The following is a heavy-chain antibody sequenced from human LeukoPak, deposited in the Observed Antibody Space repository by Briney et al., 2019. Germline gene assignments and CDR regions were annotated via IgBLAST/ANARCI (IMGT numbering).Heavy chain of an antibody. Sequence: SETLSLTCTVSGGSISSSTYFWGWIRQPPGKGLEWIGSIFNSGTTYYDPSLKSRVTISVDTSKNQFSLKLNSVTAADTAVYYCARHGSYYFWFDPWGQGTLVTVSS. J-gene: IGHJ5*02. V-gene: IGHV4-39*01. CDR1: GGSISSSTYF. CDR3: ARHGSYYFWFDP. CDR2: IFNSGTT. D-gene: IGHD1-26*01.